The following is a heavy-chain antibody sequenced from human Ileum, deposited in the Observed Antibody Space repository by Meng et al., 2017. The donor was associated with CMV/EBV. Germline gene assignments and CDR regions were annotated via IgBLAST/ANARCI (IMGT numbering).Heavy chain of an antibody. CDR1: GFTFSNYG. D-gene: IGHD6-13*01. Sequence: GGSLRLSCAASGFTFSNYGMYWVRQAPGKGLEWVTMIRYDGSSEFYAESVKGRFTISRDNSKNTLYLQMNSLRADDTAVYYCAKDLRVAAAGTLYCGMDVWGQGTTVTVSS. J-gene: IGHJ6*02. CDR3: AKDLRVAAAGTLYCGMDV. CDR2: IRYDGSSE. V-gene: IGHV3-30*02.